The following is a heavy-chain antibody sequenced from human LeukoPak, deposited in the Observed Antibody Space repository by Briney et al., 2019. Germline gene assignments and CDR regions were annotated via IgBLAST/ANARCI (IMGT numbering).Heavy chain of an antibody. Sequence: GGTLRLSCAASGFTFSSYGMSWVRQAPGKGLEWVSAISGRSGSTYYADSVKGRFTISRDNSKNTLYLQMNSLRAEDTAVYYCAKPRAVVVAASFDYWGQGTLVTVSS. J-gene: IGHJ4*02. D-gene: IGHD2-15*01. V-gene: IGHV3-23*01. CDR2: ISGRSGST. CDR3: AKPRAVVVAASFDY. CDR1: GFTFSSYG.